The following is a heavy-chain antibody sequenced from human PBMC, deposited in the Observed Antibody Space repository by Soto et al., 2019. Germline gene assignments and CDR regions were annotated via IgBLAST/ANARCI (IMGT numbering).Heavy chain of an antibody. CDR1: GFTFSSYW. J-gene: IGHJ4*02. D-gene: IGHD3-22*01. CDR2: IKQDGSEK. Sequence: GGSLRLSCAASGFTFSSYWMSWVRQAPGKGLEWVANIKQDGSEKYYVDSVKGRFTISRDNAKNSLYLQMNSLRAEDTAVYYCASRYYDSSGYYPFDYWGQGTLVTVSS. V-gene: IGHV3-7*05. CDR3: ASRYYDSSGYYPFDY.